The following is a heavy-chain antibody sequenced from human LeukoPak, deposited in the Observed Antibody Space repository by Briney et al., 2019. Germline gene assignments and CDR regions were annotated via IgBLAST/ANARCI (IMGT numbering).Heavy chain of an antibody. CDR3: ARASFLGWLQEY. CDR1: GFSLSSNY. Sequence: GGSLRLSCAASGFSLSSNYMSWVRQAPGKGLEWVSGINRSGGSTGYADSVKGRFTISRDNAKNSLYLQMNSLRAEDTALYYGARASFLGWLQEYWGQGSLVTVSS. D-gene: IGHD3-3*02. CDR2: INRSGGST. V-gene: IGHV3-20*04. J-gene: IGHJ4*02.